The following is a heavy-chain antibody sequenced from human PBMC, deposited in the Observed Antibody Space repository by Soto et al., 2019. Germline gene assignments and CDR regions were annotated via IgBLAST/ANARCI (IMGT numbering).Heavy chain of an antibody. CDR2: IYSSENT. CDR3: ARVFSDSSSFFDP. J-gene: IGHJ5*02. Sequence: SETLSLTCTVSGGSVSSSSYSWGWIRQPPGKGLEWIGTIYSSENTYYNPSLMSRVTISVDTSKNQFSLKLSSVTAADTAVYYCARVFSDSSSFFDPWGQGTLVTVSS. D-gene: IGHD6-13*01. V-gene: IGHV4-39*07. CDR1: GGSVSSSSYS.